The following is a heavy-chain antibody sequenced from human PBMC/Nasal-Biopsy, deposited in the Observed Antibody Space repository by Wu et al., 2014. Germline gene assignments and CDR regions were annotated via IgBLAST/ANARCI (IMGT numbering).Heavy chain of an antibody. J-gene: IGHJ6*02. Sequence: RLSCAVSGFMFREYWMTWVRQAPGKGLAWVATIERDGSEKYSVDSVKDRFTISRDNAKNSLYLQMNSLRAEDTAVYYCARGHYGMDVWGQGTTVTVSS. V-gene: IGHV3-7*04. CDR2: IERDGSEK. CDR1: GFMFREYW. CDR3: ARGHYGMDV.